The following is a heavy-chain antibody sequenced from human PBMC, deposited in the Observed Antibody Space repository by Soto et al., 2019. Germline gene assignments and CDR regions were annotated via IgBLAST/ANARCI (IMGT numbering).Heavy chain of an antibody. D-gene: IGHD1-1*01. CDR1: GFSFSDYR. Sequence: GGSLRLSCAASGFSFSDYRMNWVRQAPGKGLEWVSHISGSSSNNIYYADSVKGRFTISRDNAKNSLYLQMNSLGVGDTATYYCVRGTPTPGLDIWGRGTTVTVSS. V-gene: IGHV3-48*01. J-gene: IGHJ6*02. CDR3: VRGTPTPGLDI. CDR2: ISGSSSNNI.